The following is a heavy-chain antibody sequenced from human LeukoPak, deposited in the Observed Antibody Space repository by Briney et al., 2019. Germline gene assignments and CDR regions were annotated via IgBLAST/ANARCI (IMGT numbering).Heavy chain of an antibody. V-gene: IGHV4-4*08. D-gene: IGHD6-13*01. CDR1: GGSISSYY. J-gene: IGHJ6*03. CDR2: IYTSGST. CDR3: ARLFIASPGTRYYYYNMDV. Sequence: PSETLSLTCTVSGGSISSYYWSWIRQPPGEGLEWIGYIYTSGSTNYNPSLKSRVTISVDTSTNQFSLKLSSVTAADTAVYYCARLFIASPGTRYYYYNMDVWGKGTTVTIFS.